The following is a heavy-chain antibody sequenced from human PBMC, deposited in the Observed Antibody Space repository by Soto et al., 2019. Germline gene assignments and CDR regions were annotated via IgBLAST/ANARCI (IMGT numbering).Heavy chain of an antibody. CDR1: GFTFSSYA. D-gene: IGHD3-22*01. CDR2: ISYDGSNK. Sequence: QVQLVESGGGVVQPGRSLRLSCVASGFTFSSYAMYWVRQAPGKGLEWVAVISYDGSNKYYADSVKGRFTISRDNSKNTLYVQMNSLRAEDTTVYYYAKGPIDSSGYDLYYYFDCWGRGTLVTVSS. J-gene: IGHJ2*01. CDR3: AKGPIDSSGYDLYYYFDC. V-gene: IGHV3-30-3*01.